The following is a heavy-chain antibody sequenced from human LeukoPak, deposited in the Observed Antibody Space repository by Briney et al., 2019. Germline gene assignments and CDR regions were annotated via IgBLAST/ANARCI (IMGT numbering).Heavy chain of an antibody. J-gene: IGHJ6*03. V-gene: IGHV4-39*07. CDR3: ARTGGSFYFYYYMDV. Sequence: SETLSLTCTVSGASVSSSNYYWGWIRQPPGKGLEWVGSVYYTGSTYHNPSLKSRVTISVDTSKNQFSLKVSSVTAADTAVYYCARTGGSFYFYYYMDVWGKGTTVTVSS. CDR1: GASVSSSNYY. D-gene: IGHD1-26*01. CDR2: VYYTGST.